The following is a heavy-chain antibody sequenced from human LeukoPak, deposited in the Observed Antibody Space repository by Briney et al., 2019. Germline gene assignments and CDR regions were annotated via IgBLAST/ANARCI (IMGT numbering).Heavy chain of an antibody. CDR2: INPNSGGT. CDR3: ARDQLVATTAVAGPDY. V-gene: IGHV1-2*02. CDR1: GYTSTDYY. Sequence: ASVKVSCKASGYTSTDYYMHWVRQAPGQGREGMGWINPNSGGTNYAQKFQGRVTMTRDTSISTAYMELSRLRSDDTAVYYCARDQLVATTAVAGPDYWGQGTLVTVSS. D-gene: IGHD5-12*01. J-gene: IGHJ4*02.